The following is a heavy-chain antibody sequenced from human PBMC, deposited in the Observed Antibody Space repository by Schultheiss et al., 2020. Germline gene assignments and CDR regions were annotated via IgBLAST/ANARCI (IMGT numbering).Heavy chain of an antibody. CDR3: ASGRDGYNHDAFDI. V-gene: IGHV4-61*02. CDR2: IYTSGST. CDR1: GGSISSGSYY. D-gene: IGHD5-24*01. J-gene: IGHJ3*02. Sequence: SETLSLTCTVSGGSISSGSYYWSWIRQPAGKGLEWIGRIYTSGSTNYNPSLKSRVTISVDTSKNQFSLKLSSVTAADTAVYYCASGRDGYNHDAFDIWGQGTMVTVSS.